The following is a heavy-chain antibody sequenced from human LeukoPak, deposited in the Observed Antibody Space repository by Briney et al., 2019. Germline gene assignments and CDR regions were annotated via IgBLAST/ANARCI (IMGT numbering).Heavy chain of an antibody. CDR2: MNPNSGDT. CDR1: GYTFTSYD. D-gene: IGHD6-13*01. J-gene: IGHJ4*02. CDR3: ARGSLYSSSWDY. V-gene: IGHV1-8*01. Sequence: ASVKVSCKASGYTFTSYDINWVRQATGQGLEWMGWMNPNSGDTGYVQKFQGRVTMTRNTSISTAYMELSSLRSEDTAVYYCARGSLYSSSWDYWGQGTLVTVSS.